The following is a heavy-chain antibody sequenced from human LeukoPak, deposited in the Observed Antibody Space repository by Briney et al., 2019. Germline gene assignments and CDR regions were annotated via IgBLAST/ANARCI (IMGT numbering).Heavy chain of an antibody. Sequence: PSETLSLTCTVSGGSISSSSYYWGWIRQPPGKGLEWIGSMYPSGSTYYNPSLKSRVTISVDTSKNQFSLKLSSVTAADTAVYYCARSGSGYLRYYFDYWGQGTLVTVSS. CDR2: MYPSGST. CDR1: GGSISSSSYY. J-gene: IGHJ4*02. D-gene: IGHD5-12*01. V-gene: IGHV4-39*07. CDR3: ARSGSGYLRYYFDY.